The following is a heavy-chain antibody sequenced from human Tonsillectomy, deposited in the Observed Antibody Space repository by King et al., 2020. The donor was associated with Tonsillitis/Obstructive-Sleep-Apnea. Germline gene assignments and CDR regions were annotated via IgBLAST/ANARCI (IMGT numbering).Heavy chain of an antibody. V-gene: IGHV3-30*04. J-gene: IGHJ5*02. Sequence: VQLVESGGAVVQPGRSLRVSCAASGFTFSTYAMHWVRQAPGKGLEWVAVISYDGSNKYYADSVKGRFTISRDNSKNTLYLRMNSLRAEDTAVYYCARPTEDHYYDIRDFYPNCFDPWGQGTPVSVSS. CDR3: ARPTEDHYYDIRDFYPNCFDP. CDR1: GFTFSTYA. D-gene: IGHD3-22*01. CDR2: ISYDGSNK.